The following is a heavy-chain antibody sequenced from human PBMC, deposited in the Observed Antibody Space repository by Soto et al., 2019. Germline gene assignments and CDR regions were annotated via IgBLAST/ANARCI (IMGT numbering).Heavy chain of an antibody. CDR1: GFTLSTYA. Sequence: GSLRLSCAASGFTLSTYALHWVRQAPGKGLDYVSAISSNGESRYYAASVKGRFTISRDVSKNTVYLQMGSLTSEDTAVYHCVRLRRGGDAPDFWGQGTPVTVAS. J-gene: IGHJ4*02. CDR3: VRLRRGGDAPDF. D-gene: IGHD2-21*01. CDR2: ISSNGESR. V-gene: IGHV3-64*02.